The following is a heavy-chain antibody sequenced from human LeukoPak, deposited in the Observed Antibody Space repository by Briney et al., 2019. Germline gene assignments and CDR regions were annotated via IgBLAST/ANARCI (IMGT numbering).Heavy chain of an antibody. CDR2: IIPIFGTA. V-gene: IGHV1-69*05. D-gene: IGHD6-6*01. CDR3: ARARAATTYSSSRRSLDY. Sequence: ASGKVSCKASGATFSSYAISWVRQAPGQGLEWMGGIIPIFGTANYAQKFQGRVTITTDESTSTAYMELSSLRSEDTAAYYCARARAATTYSSSRRSLDYWGQGTLVIVSS. J-gene: IGHJ4*02. CDR1: GATFSSYA.